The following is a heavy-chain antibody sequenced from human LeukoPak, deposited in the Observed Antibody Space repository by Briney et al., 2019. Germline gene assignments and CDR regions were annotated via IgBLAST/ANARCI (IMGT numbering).Heavy chain of an antibody. Sequence: SETLSLTCAVYGGSFSGYYWSWIRQPPGKGLEWIGEINHSGSTNYNPSLKSRVTISVDTSKNQFSLKLSPVTAADTAVYYCARGRPRYCSSTSCPYYFDYWGQGTLVTVSS. CDR3: ARGRPRYCSSTSCPYYFDY. J-gene: IGHJ4*02. CDR1: GGSFSGYY. D-gene: IGHD2-2*01. CDR2: INHSGST. V-gene: IGHV4-34*01.